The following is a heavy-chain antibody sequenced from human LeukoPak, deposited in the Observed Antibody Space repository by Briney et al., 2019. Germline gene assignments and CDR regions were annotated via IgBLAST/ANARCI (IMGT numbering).Heavy chain of an antibody. D-gene: IGHD6-19*01. CDR2: IWYDGSNK. CDR3: ARVKERAGSYYYGMDV. V-gene: IGHV3-33*01. CDR1: GFTFSSYG. Sequence: GGSLRLSCAASGFTFSSYGMHWVRQAPGEGLEWVAVIWYDGSNKYYADSVKGRFTISRDNSKNTLYLQMNSLRAEDTAVYYCARVKERAGSYYYGMDVWGQGTTVTVSS. J-gene: IGHJ6*02.